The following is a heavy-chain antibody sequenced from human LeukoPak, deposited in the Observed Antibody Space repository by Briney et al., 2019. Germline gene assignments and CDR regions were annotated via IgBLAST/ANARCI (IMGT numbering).Heavy chain of an antibody. V-gene: IGHV1-18*01. J-gene: IGHJ6*03. CDR2: ISAYNGNT. Sequence: ASVKVSCKASGYTFSNYAITWVRQAPGQGLEWMGWISAYNGNTNYAQKLQGRVTITADKSTSTAYMELSSLRSEDTAVYYCARDSPGGDYYYMDVWGKGTTVTVSS. CDR3: ARDSPGGDYYYMDV. CDR1: GYTFSNYA.